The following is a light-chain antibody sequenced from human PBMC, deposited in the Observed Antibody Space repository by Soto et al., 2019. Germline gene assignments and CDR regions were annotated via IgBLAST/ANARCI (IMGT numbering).Light chain of an antibody. J-gene: IGKJ1*01. V-gene: IGKV3-15*01. CDR1: QRISSN. CDR3: QQYDYWPRT. Sequence: EIAMTQSRATLSAGPGEIATLSFRASQRISSNKLAWYQQKPGQAPRLLMFGATNRATGIPDRFSGSGSGTEFTLTISSLQSEDFAVYYCQQYDYWPRTFGQGTKVDIK. CDR2: GAT.